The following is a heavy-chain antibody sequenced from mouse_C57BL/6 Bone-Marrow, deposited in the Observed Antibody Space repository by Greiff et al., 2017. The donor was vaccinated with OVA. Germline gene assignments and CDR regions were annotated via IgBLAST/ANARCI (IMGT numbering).Heavy chain of an antibody. Sequence: QVQLKESGPGLVAPSQSLSITCTVSGFSLTSYAISWVRQPPGKGLEWLGVIWTGGGTNYNSANKSRLSISKDNSKSQVSLIMNSLQTDDTARYYCARKKGYDYSWYFDVWGTGTTVTVSS. V-gene: IGHV2-9-1*01. J-gene: IGHJ1*03. CDR2: IWTGGGT. CDR1: GFSLTSYA. CDR3: ARKKGYDYSWYFDV. D-gene: IGHD2-4*01.